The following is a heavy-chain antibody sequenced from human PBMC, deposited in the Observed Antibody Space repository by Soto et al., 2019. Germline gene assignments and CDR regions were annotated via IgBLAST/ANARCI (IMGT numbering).Heavy chain of an antibody. V-gene: IGHV1-46*01. CDR1: GYTFTSYY. CDR2: INPSGGST. Sequence: ASVKVSCKASGYTFTSYYMHWVRQAPGQGLEWMGIINPSGGSTSYAQKFQGRVTMTRDTSTSTVYMELSSLRSEDTAVYYCAKEEIAGRLGYYFDYWGQGTLVTVSS. CDR3: AKEEIAGRLGYYFDY. J-gene: IGHJ4*02. D-gene: IGHD6-6*01.